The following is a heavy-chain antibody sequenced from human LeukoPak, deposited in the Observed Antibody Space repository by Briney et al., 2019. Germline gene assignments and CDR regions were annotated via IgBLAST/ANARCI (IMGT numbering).Heavy chain of an antibody. J-gene: IGHJ4*02. V-gene: IGHV3-66*01. Sequence: QPGGSLRLSCAASGFTVSSNYMSWVRQAPGKGLEWVSVIYSGGSTYYADSVKGRFTISRDNSKNTLYLQMNSLRAEDTAVYYCARERLAAGTGGHYFDYWGQGTLVTVSS. D-gene: IGHD6-19*01. CDR3: ARERLAAGTGGHYFDY. CDR1: GFTVSSNY. CDR2: IYSGGST.